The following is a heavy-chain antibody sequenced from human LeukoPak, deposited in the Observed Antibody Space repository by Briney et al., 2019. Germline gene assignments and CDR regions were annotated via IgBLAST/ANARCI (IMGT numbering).Heavy chain of an antibody. CDR2: IYYSGST. V-gene: IGHV4-59*08. D-gene: IGHD3-10*01. Sequence: PSETLSLTRTVSGGSISSYYWSWIRQPPGKGLEWIGYIYYSGSTNYNPSLKSRVTISVDTSKNQFSLKLSSVTAADTAVYYCARARRGNWFDPWGQGTLVTVSS. CDR3: ARARRGNWFDP. CDR1: GGSISSYY. J-gene: IGHJ5*02.